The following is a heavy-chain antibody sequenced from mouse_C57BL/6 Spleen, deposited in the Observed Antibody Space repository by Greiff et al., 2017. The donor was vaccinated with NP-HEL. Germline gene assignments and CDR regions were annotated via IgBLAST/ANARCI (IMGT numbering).Heavy chain of an antibody. CDR2: SDPEDGET. CDR1: GFNIKDYY. D-gene: IGHD2-4*01. J-gene: IGHJ2*01. Sequence: VQLKESGAELVKPGASVKLSCTASGFNIKDYYMHWVKQRTEQGLEWIGRSDPEDGETKYAPKFQGKATITADTSSNPAYLQLSSLTSEDTAVYYCAFYDYEGYFDYWGQVTTLTVSS. V-gene: IGHV14-2*01. CDR3: AFYDYEGYFDY.